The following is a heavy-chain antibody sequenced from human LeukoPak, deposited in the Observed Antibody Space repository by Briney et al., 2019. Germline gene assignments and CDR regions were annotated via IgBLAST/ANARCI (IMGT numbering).Heavy chain of an antibody. CDR1: GFTFSSYG. CDR3: ARAIYDSSGYCDY. CDR2: IWYDGSNK. V-gene: IGHV3-33*01. J-gene: IGHJ4*02. Sequence: GSLRLSCAASGFTFSSYGMHWVRQAPGKGLEWVAVIWYDGSNKYYADSVKGRLTISRDNSKNTLYLQMNSLRAEDTAVYYCARAIYDSSGYCDYWGQGTLVTVSS. D-gene: IGHD3-22*01.